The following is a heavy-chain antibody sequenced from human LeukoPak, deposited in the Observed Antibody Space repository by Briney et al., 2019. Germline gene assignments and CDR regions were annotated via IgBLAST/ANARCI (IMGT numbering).Heavy chain of an antibody. CDR2: INHSGST. CDR3: AKNNWFDS. CDR1: GGSFSDYH. V-gene: IGHV4-34*01. Sequence: SETLSLTCAVFGGSFSDYHWSWIRQRPGKGLEWIGEINHSGSTKYKPSLKSRVSISVDTSKNQFSLKMTSVTAADTAVYYCAKNNWFDSWGQGTLVTVSS. J-gene: IGHJ5*01.